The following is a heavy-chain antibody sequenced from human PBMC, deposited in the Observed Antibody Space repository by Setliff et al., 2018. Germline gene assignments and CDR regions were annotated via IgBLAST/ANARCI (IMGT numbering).Heavy chain of an antibody. CDR2: VYFGGNT. Sequence: PSETLSLTCTVSGGSISTSNYYWGWIRQAPGKGLEWIASVYFGGNTYNNPSLKSRVTISLDTPKNQFSLRLSSVTAADTAVYYCARTRYGLGGRPYWGQGTLVTVSS. J-gene: IGHJ4*02. CDR1: GGSISTSNYY. V-gene: IGHV4-39*07. D-gene: IGHD2-15*01. CDR3: ARTRYGLGGRPY.